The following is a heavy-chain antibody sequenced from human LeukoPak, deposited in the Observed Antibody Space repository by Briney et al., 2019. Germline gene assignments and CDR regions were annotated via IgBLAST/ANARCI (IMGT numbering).Heavy chain of an antibody. D-gene: IGHD3-22*01. J-gene: IGHJ4*02. Sequence: GGSLRLSCAASGFTFSSYSMNWVRQAPGKRLEWVSSISSSSSYIYYADSVKGRFTISRDNAKNSLYLQMNSLRAEDTAVYYCARDHPPDYYDSSGYYPGYFDYWGQGTLVTVSS. CDR1: GFTFSSYS. CDR3: ARDHPPDYYDSSGYYPGYFDY. V-gene: IGHV3-21*01. CDR2: ISSSSSYI.